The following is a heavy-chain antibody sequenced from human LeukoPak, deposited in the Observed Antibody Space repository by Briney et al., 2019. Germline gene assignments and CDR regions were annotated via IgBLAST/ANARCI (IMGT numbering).Heavy chain of an antibody. CDR2: ISTSSSYI. J-gene: IGHJ6*03. CDR3: ARDLLPTYSMDV. V-gene: IGHV3-21*01. CDR1: GFTFSRYN. Sequence: GGSLRLSCAASGFTFSRYNLNWVRQAPGKGLEWVSSISTSSSYIYYADSVKGRFTISRDNAKNSLYLQMNSLRAEDTAVYYCARDLLPTYSMDVWGKGTTVTVSS.